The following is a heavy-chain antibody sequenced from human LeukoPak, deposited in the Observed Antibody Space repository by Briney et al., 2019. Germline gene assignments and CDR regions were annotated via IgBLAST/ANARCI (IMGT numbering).Heavy chain of an antibody. CDR1: GYSISSGYY. V-gene: IGHV4-38-2*01. CDR2: TYHSGST. J-gene: IGHJ4*02. D-gene: IGHD3-3*01. Sequence: SETLSLTCAVSGYSISSGYYWGWIRQPPGKGLEWIGSTYHSGSTYYNPSLKSRVTISVDTSKNQFSLKLSSVTAADTAVYYCARQITIIGVVTYFDYWGKGTLVTVSS. CDR3: ARQITIIGVVTYFDY.